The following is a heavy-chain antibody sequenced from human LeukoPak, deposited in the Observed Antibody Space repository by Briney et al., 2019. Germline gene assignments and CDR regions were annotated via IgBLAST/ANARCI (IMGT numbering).Heavy chain of an antibody. Sequence: PSETLSPTCTVSGGSISSYYWSWIRQPPGKGLEWIGYIYYSGSTNYNPSLKSRVTISVDTSKNQFSLKLGSVTAADTAVYYCARDRSLDYWGQGTLVTVSS. V-gene: IGHV4-59*01. CDR2: IYYSGST. J-gene: IGHJ4*02. CDR1: GGSISSYY. D-gene: IGHD3-10*01. CDR3: ARDRSLDY.